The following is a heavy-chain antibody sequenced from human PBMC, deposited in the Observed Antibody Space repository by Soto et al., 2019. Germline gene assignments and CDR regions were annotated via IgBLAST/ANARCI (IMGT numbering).Heavy chain of an antibody. J-gene: IGHJ5*01. CDR3: AKIGERSWFDS. V-gene: IGHV1-69*01. CDR1: GGTFSSSA. Sequence: QVQLVQSGAEVKKPGSSVKVSCRASGGTFSSSAISWVRQAPGQGLEWMGGIVPMFGTPDIAQKFQGRVTITADEATGTAYMEVGSLRSEYTATYYCAKIGERSWFDSWGQGTLVNVSS. D-gene: IGHD3-10*01. CDR2: IVPMFGTP.